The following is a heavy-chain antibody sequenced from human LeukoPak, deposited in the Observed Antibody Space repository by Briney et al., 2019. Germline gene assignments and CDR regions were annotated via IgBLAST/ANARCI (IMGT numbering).Heavy chain of an antibody. CDR2: ISGSGGST. CDR3: AGDRNSDWYSPLDY. J-gene: IGHJ4*02. CDR1: GFTFSSYA. D-gene: IGHD6-19*01. V-gene: IGHV3-23*01. Sequence: GGSLRLSCAASGFTFSSYAMSWVRQAPGKGLEWVSAISGSGGSTYYADSVKGRFTISRDNSRNTVYMQMDSLSAEDTAIYYCAGDRNSDWYSPLDYWGQGSQVTVSP.